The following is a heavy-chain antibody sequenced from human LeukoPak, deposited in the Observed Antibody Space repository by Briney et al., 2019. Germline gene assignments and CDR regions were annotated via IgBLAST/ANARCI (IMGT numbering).Heavy chain of an antibody. J-gene: IGHJ5*01. Sequence: GGSLRLSCAASEFTFSSYAMTWVRQAPGKGLEWVSGISAGGGTTYYADSVKGRFTISRDNSENTLFLQMNSLRAEDTAVYYCAKEPREYCSSTSCPNWFDSWGQGTLVTVSS. D-gene: IGHD2-2*01. CDR3: AKEPREYCSSTSCPNWFDS. CDR2: ISAGGGTT. V-gene: IGHV3-23*01. CDR1: EFTFSSYA.